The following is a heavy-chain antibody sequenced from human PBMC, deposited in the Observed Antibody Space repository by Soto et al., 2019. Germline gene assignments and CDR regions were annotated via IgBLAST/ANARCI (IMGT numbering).Heavy chain of an antibody. CDR3: AKAGGGYSGYEAFDI. D-gene: IGHD5-12*01. J-gene: IGHJ3*02. V-gene: IGHV3-23*01. CDR1: GFTFSSYA. Sequence: SLRLSCAASGFTFSSYAMSWVSQAPGKGLEWVSAISGSGGSTYYADSVKGRFTISRDNSKNTLYLQMNSLRAEYTAVYYCAKAGGGYSGYEAFDIWGQGTMVTVSS. CDR2: ISGSGGST.